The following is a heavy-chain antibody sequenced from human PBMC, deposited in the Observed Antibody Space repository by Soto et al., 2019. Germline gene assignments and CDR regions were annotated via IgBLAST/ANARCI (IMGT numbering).Heavy chain of an antibody. Sequence: GGSLRLSCEASGFTFTRFWMTWIRQAPGKGLEWLANIKEDGSDQHYVDSMRGRFTISRDNANNLLYLQINSLRAEDTAVYYCARLQRDYFDYWGQGTLVTVSS. CDR1: GFTFTRFW. D-gene: IGHD4-4*01. V-gene: IGHV3-7*01. CDR2: IKEDGSDQ. J-gene: IGHJ4*02. CDR3: ARLQRDYFDY.